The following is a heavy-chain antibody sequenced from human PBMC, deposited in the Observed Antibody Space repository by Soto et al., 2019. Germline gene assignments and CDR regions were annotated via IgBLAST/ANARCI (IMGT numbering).Heavy chain of an antibody. CDR1: GFTFSSYA. D-gene: IGHD2-15*01. CDR3: ARGEGGYCSGGSCYSEQYYYYYGMDV. CDR2: ISYDGSNK. V-gene: IGHV3-30-3*01. Sequence: GGSLRLSCAASGFTFSSYAMHWVRQAPGKGLEWVAVISYDGSNKYYADSVKGRFTISRDNSKNTLYLQMSSLRAEDTAVYYCARGEGGYCSGGSCYSEQYYYYYGMDVWGQGTTVTVSS. J-gene: IGHJ6*02.